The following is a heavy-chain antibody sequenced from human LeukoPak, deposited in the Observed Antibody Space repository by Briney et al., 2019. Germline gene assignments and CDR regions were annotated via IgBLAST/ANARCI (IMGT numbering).Heavy chain of an antibody. Sequence: PRGSLRHPCAASGFTFPTYHMVWVRQSPGKGLEWLAYINSGSDIIYYADSVKGRFTISRDNAKNSLYLEMISLRAEDTAVYFCARGRGYCSRTTCCYFDYWGQGTLVTVSS. D-gene: IGHD2-2*01. CDR2: INSGSDII. J-gene: IGHJ4*03. V-gene: IGHV3-48*01. CDR3: ARGRGYCSRTTCCYFDY. CDR1: GFTFPTYH.